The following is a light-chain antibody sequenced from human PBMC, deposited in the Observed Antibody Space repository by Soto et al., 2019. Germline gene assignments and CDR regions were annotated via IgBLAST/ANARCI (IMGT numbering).Light chain of an antibody. Sequence: ESVFMQSPGPLSLSPGERATLSCRASQSVSNNYLAWYQQKPGQAPRLLIYGASNRATGIPDRFSGSGSGTDFTLTISRLEPEDFAVYYCQQYGSSPRTFGQGTKVDIK. V-gene: IGKV3-20*01. J-gene: IGKJ1*01. CDR3: QQYGSSPRT. CDR1: QSVSNNY. CDR2: GAS.